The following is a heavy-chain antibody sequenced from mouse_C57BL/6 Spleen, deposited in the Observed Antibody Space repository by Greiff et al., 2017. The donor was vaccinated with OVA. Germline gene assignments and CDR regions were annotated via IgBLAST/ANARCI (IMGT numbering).Heavy chain of an antibody. J-gene: IGHJ3*01. CDR2: IDPSDSYT. V-gene: IGHV1-59*01. Sequence: VQLQQSGAELVRPGTSVKLSCKASGYTFTSYWMHWVKQRPGQGLEWIGVIDPSDSYTNYNQKFKGKATLTVDTSSSTAYMQLSSLTSEDSAVYYCARLGGPWFAYWGQGTLVTVSA. CDR1: GYTFTSYW. D-gene: IGHD4-1*01. CDR3: ARLGGPWFAY.